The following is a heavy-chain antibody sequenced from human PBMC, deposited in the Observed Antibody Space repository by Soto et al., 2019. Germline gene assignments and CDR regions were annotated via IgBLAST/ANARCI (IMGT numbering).Heavy chain of an antibody. J-gene: IGHJ6*02. Sequence: LRLSCAASGFTFSSYGMHWVRQAPGKGLEWVAVISYDGSNKYYADSVKGRFTISRDNSKNTLYLQMNSLRAEDTAVYYCAKGVDIVATIVTDYYYYGMDVWGQGTTVTVSS. V-gene: IGHV3-30*18. CDR3: AKGVDIVATIVTDYYYYGMDV. CDR1: GFTFSSYG. CDR2: ISYDGSNK. D-gene: IGHD5-12*01.